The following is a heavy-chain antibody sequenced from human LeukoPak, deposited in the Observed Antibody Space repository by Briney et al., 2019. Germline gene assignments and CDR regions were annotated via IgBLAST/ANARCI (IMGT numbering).Heavy chain of an antibody. J-gene: IGHJ4*02. D-gene: IGHD3-10*01. V-gene: IGHV1-2*02. CDR1: GYTFTGYY. CDR3: ARDLGITMVRGVIYPQYYFDY. CDR2: INPNSGGT. Sequence: ASVKVSCKASGYTFTGYYMHWVGQAPGQGLEWMGWINPNSGGTNYAQKFQGRVTMTRDTSISTAYMELSRLRSDDTAVYYCARDLGITMVRGVIYPQYYFDYWGQGTLVTVSS.